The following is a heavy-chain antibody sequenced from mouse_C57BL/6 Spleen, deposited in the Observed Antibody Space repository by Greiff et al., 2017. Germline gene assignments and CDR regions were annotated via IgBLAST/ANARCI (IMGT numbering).Heavy chain of an antibody. V-gene: IGHV3-6*01. J-gene: IGHJ4*01. CDR3: AREQLRLRAMGY. D-gene: IGHD3-2*02. CDR2: ISYDGSN. Sequence: EVQLVESGPGLVKPSQSLSLTCSVTGYSITSGYYWHWIRQFPGNKLEWMGYISYDGSNNYNPSLKNRISITRDTSKNQFFLKLNSVTTEDTATYYCAREQLRLRAMGYWGQGTSVTVSS. CDR1: GYSITSGYY.